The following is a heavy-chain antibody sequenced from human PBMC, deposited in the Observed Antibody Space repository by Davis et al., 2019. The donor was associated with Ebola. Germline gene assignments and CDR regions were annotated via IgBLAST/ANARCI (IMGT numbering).Heavy chain of an antibody. CDR3: TRRGRFDP. V-gene: IGHV1-8*01. J-gene: IGHJ5*02. CDR2: MNPKSGNT. Sequence: AASVKVSCKASGYTFTSYDINWVRQATGQGLEWMGWMNPKSGNTGYAQRFQGRVTMTRNASISTAYMELSSLRSEDTALYYCTRRGRFDPWGQGTLVTVSS. CDR1: GYTFTSYD.